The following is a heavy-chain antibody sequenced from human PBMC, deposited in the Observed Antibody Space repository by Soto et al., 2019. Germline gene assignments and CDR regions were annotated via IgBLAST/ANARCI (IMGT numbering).Heavy chain of an antibody. CDR2: ISPYNDYT. Sequence: QVQLVQSAAEVKKPGASVRVSCKASGYTFIRYGIAWVRQAPGQGLEWMGWISPYNDYTIYAQKLQGRVTMTADTSTRTGYMELRGLKSDDTAGYSCARGGYYDNTWGKLSHYGLDVWGQGTSVTVSS. D-gene: IGHD3-16*01. CDR3: ARGGYYDNTWGKLSHYGLDV. V-gene: IGHV1-18*01. CDR1: GYTFIRYG. J-gene: IGHJ6*02.